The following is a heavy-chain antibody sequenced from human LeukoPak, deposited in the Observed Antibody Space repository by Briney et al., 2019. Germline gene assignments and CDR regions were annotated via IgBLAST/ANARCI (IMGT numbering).Heavy chain of an antibody. CDR3: ARAGAKITMVRGVNKAACDI. D-gene: IGHD3-10*01. V-gene: IGHV4-39*01. CDR1: GGSISSRNYY. CDR2: IYYSGDT. Sequence: SETLSLTCTVSGGSISSRNYYWGWIRQPPGKGLEWIGTIYYSGDTYYNPSLKSRVTISEDTPKNQFSLKLNSLTAADTAVYYCARAGAKITMVRGVNKAACDIWGQGTMVTVSS. J-gene: IGHJ3*02.